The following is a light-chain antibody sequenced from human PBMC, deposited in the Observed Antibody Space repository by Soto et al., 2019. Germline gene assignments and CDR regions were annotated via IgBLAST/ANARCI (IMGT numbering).Light chain of an antibody. CDR3: QQYNNWPPIT. Sequence: EIVLTQSPGTLSLSPGERATLSCRASQSVTSSDLAWYQQKPGQAPRLLIYGASTRATGIPARFSGSGSGTAFTLTISSLQSEDFAVYYCQQYNNWPPITFGQGTRLEIK. V-gene: IGKV3-15*01. CDR2: GAS. J-gene: IGKJ5*01. CDR1: QSVTSSD.